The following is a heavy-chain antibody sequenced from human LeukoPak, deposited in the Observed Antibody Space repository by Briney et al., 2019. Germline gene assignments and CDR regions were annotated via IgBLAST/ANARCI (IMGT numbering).Heavy chain of an antibody. J-gene: IGHJ4*02. CDR3: ATYGGYSGSWYKIDY. CDR1: GGSIRSYY. Sequence: PSETLSLTCTVSGGSIRSYYWTWTRQPPGKGLEWIGYIYYSGSTNYNPSLKSRVTVSVDTSKNQFSLKLSSVTAADTAVYYCATYGGYSGSWYKIDYWGQGTLVTVSS. CDR2: IYYSGST. D-gene: IGHD6-13*01. V-gene: IGHV4-59*08.